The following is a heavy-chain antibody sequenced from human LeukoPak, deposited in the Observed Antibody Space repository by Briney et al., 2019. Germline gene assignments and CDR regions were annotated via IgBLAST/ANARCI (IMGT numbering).Heavy chain of an antibody. CDR2: INHSGST. Sequence: SETLSLTCTVYGGSFSGYYWSWIRQPPGKGLEWIGEINHSGSTNYNPSLKSRVTISVDTSKNQFSLKLSSVTAADTAVYYCARGTWFDPWGQGTLVTVSS. CDR1: GGSFSGYY. V-gene: IGHV4-34*01. CDR3: ARGTWFDP. J-gene: IGHJ5*02.